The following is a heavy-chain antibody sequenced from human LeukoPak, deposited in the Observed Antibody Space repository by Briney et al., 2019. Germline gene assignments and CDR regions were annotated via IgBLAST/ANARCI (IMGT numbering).Heavy chain of an antibody. CDR2: ISDSGRDT. J-gene: IGHJ4*02. V-gene: IGHV3-23*01. CDR3: ARDVGAFDY. Sequence: GGSLRLSCAASGFTFSQHAVSWVRQAPGKGLEWVSVISDSGRDTYYADSVKGRFTISRDNSINTLFLQMDSLSAEDTAVYYCARDVGAFDYWGQGTLVTVSS. CDR1: GFTFSQHA.